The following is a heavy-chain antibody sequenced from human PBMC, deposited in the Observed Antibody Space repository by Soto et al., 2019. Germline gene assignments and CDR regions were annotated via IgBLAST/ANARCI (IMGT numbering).Heavy chain of an antibody. D-gene: IGHD3-3*01. J-gene: IGHJ4*02. CDR1: GFTFSDYY. CDR2: VSLSGSLT. CDR3: AKDSQEWSLYRYVDS. Sequence: PGGSLRLSCAASGFTFSDYYISWMRQAPGKGLEWISHVSLSGSLTNYADSVKGRFTISRDNAKSALYLQMDSLRIEDTAVYFCAKDSQEWSLYRYVDSWGQGTLVTVSS. V-gene: IGHV3-11*06.